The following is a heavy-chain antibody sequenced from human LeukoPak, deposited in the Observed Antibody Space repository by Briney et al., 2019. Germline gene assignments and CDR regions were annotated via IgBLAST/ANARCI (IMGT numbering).Heavy chain of an antibody. V-gene: IGHV1-18*01. CDR2: ISAYNGNT. CDR3: ARVVEAWFGELNNWFDP. D-gene: IGHD3-10*01. Sequence: ASVKVSCKASGYTFTSYGISWVRQAPGQGLEWMGWISAYNGNTNYAQKLQGRVTMTTDTSTSTAYMELRSLRSDDTAVYYCARVVEAWFGELNNWFDPWGRGTLVTVSS. CDR1: GYTFTSYG. J-gene: IGHJ5*02.